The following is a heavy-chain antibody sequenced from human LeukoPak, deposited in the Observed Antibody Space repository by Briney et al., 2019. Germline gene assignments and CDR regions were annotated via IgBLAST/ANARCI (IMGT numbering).Heavy chain of an antibody. CDR2: IYYSGST. CDR3: ARTTEAHSWRTRYYDYYMDV. J-gene: IGHJ6*03. Sequence: SETLSLTCAVSGDSISSYFWSWIRQPPGKGLEWIGYIYYSGSTNYNPSLKSRVTISVDTSKNQFSLKLSSVTAADTAVYYCARTTEAHSWRTRYYDYYMDVWGKGTTVTVSS. CDR1: GDSISSYF. V-gene: IGHV4-59*01. D-gene: IGHD6-13*01.